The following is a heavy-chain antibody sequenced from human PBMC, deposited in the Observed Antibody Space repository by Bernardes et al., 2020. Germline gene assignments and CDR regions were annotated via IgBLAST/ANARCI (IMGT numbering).Heavy chain of an antibody. V-gene: IGHV3-48*02. CDR2: ISSSSSTI. CDR1: GFTFSSYS. J-gene: IGHJ3*02. D-gene: IGHD6-13*01. CDR3: AREGRGSSWSFGFLLPHPNNDYAFDI. Sequence: GGSLRLSCAASGFTFSSYSMNWVRQAPGKGLEWVSYISSSSSTIYYADSVKGRFTISRDNAKNSLYLQMNSLRDEDTAVYYCAREGRGSSWSFGFLLPHPNNDYAFDIWGQGTMVTVSS.